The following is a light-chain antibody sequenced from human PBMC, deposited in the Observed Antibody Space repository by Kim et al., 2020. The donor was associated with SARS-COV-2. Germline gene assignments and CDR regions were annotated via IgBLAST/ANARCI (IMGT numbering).Light chain of an antibody. CDR2: EDN. CDR1: SGSIASNY. CDR3: QSYDSSNRV. Sequence: GTPVTICCTRSSGSIASNYVQWYQQRPGSAPTTVIYEDNQRPSGVPDRFSGSIDSSSNSASLTISGLKTEDEADYYCQSYDSSNRVFGGGTQLTVL. J-gene: IGLJ3*02. V-gene: IGLV6-57*03.